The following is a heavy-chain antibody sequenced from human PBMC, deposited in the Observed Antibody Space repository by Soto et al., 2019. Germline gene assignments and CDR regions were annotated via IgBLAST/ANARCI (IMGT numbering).Heavy chain of an antibody. CDR1: GFTFSSYA. Sequence: EVQLLESGGGLVQPGGSLRLSCAASGFTFSSYAMSWVRQAPGKGLEWVSVISGSGDSTYYADSVRGRFTISRDNSKNPLYLQMNSLRAEDTAVYYCAKDRDGAAAGPTKCYGMDVWGQGTTVTVSS. J-gene: IGHJ6*02. V-gene: IGHV3-23*01. CDR3: AKDRDGAAAGPTKCYGMDV. D-gene: IGHD6-13*01. CDR2: ISGSGDST.